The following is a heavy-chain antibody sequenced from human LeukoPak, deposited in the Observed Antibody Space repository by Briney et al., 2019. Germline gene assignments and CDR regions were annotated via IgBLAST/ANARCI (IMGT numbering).Heavy chain of an antibody. CDR1: GVSIRSSNW. V-gene: IGHV4-4*02. CDR3: ARGVYCSGGSCYALLDY. J-gene: IGHJ4*02. Sequence: SGTLSLTCAVSGVSIRSSNWGSGVRQPPGQGRGWMGEIYNSGSTNYNPSLNSRVTISVDKSKNQFSLKLSSVTAADTAVYYCARGVYCSGGSCYALLDYWGQGTLVTVSS. D-gene: IGHD2-15*01. CDR2: IYNSGST.